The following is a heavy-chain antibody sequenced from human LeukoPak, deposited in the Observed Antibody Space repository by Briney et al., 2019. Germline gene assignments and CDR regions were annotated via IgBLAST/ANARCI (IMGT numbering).Heavy chain of an antibody. D-gene: IGHD5-24*01. CDR2: IYYSGST. V-gene: IGHV4-59*08. J-gene: IGHJ4*02. CDR1: GGSISSYY. CDR3: ARRLGDGYNYYFDY. Sequence: SETLSLTCTVSGGSISSYYWSWIRQPPGKGLEWIGYIYYSGSTNYNPSLKSRVTISVDTSKNQFSLKLSSVTAADTAVYYCARRLGDGYNYYFDYWGQGTLVTVSS.